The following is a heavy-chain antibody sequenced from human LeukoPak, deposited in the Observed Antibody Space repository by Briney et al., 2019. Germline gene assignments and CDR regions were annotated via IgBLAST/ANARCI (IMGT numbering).Heavy chain of an antibody. V-gene: IGHV5-51*01. Sequence: GESLKISCKGSGYSFTSYWIGWVRQMPGKGLEWMGIIYPGDSDTRYSPSFQGQVTISADKSISTAYLQWSSLKASDTAMYYCARRGVRAVAGPHWYFDLWGRGTLVTVSS. CDR3: ARRGVRAVAGPHWYFDL. D-gene: IGHD6-19*01. CDR1: GYSFTSYW. J-gene: IGHJ2*01. CDR2: IYPGDSDT.